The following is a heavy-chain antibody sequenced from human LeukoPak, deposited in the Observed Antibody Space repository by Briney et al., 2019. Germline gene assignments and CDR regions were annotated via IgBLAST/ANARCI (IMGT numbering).Heavy chain of an antibody. CDR2: IYTSGST. V-gene: IGHV4-4*07. CDR3: ARGMVGSSWYGFVFDY. J-gene: IGHJ4*02. D-gene: IGHD6-13*01. CDR1: GGSISSYY. Sequence: SETLSLTCTVSGGSISSYYWSWIRQPAGKGLEWIGRIYTSGSTNYNPSLKSRVTMSVDTSKSQFSLKLSSVTAADTAVYYCARGMVGSSWYGFVFDYWGQGTLVTVSS.